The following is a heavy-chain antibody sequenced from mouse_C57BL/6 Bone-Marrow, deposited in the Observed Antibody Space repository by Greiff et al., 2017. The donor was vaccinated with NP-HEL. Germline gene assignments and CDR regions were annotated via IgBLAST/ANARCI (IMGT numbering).Heavy chain of an antibody. CDR2: IDPETGGT. D-gene: IGHD1-1*01. CDR3: TNYYGSSYDAMDY. V-gene: IGHV1-15*01. J-gene: IGHJ4*01. Sequence: QVQLQQSGAELVRPGASVTLSCKASGYTFTDYEMHWVKQTPVHGLEWIGAIDPETGGTAYNQKFKGKAILTADKSSSTAYMELRSLTSEDSAVYYCTNYYGSSYDAMDYWGQGTSVTVSS. CDR1: GYTFTDYE.